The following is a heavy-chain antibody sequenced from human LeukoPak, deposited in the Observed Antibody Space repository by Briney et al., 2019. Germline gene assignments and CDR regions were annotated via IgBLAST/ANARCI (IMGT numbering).Heavy chain of an antibody. J-gene: IGHJ5*02. CDR2: IYTSGST. Sequence: PSETLSLTCTVSGGSISSYYWSWIRRPAGKGLEWIGRIYTSGSTNYNPSLKSRVTMSVDTSKNQFSLKLSSVTAADTAVYYCARGYYDILTGYSYNWFDPWGQGTLVTVSS. CDR3: ARGYYDILTGYSYNWFDP. V-gene: IGHV4-4*07. D-gene: IGHD3-9*01. CDR1: GGSISSYY.